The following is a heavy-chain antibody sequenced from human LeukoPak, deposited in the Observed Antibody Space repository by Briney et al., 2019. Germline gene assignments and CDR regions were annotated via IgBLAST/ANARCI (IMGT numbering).Heavy chain of an antibody. CDR3: AKGAYDYIEIAYFDY. J-gene: IGHJ4*02. Sequence: GGSLRLSCAASGFTFSSYAMSWVRQAPGKGLEWVSAISGSGGSTYYADSVKGRFTISRDKSKNMLYLQMNSLRAEDTAVYYCAKGAYDYIEIAYFDYWGQGSLVTVSS. V-gene: IGHV3-23*01. CDR1: GFTFSSYA. CDR2: ISGSGGST. D-gene: IGHD5-12*01.